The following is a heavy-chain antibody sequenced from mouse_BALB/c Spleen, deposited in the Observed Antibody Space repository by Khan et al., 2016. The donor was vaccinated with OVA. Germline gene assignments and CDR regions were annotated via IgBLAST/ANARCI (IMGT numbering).Heavy chain of an antibody. CDR3: AREGYYGNYRACFAY. CDR1: GYTFTNYY. Sequence: QVQLQQSGPELVKPGASVRISCKASGYTFTNYYINWVKQRPGQGLEWIGWIYPGNVNTKYNEKFKGKATLTADKSSRTAYMHLRSLPSEDSAVYFGAREGYYGNYRACFAYWGQGTLVTVSA. J-gene: IGHJ3*01. V-gene: IGHV1S56*01. CDR2: IYPGNVNT. D-gene: IGHD2-1*01.